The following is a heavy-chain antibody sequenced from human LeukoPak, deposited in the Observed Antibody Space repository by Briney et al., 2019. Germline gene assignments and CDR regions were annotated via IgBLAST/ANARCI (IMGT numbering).Heavy chain of an antibody. J-gene: IGHJ3*02. Sequence: HRGGCLRLSCAASGFSFSRYWMHWVRQAPGKGLVWVSRMNSDGSSTNYADSVKGRFTIPSDNAKNILYLQMNSLRAEDTAVYHCATGHYYDSGGYYPLQDAFDIWGQGILGTVSS. CDR2: MNSDGSST. CDR1: GFSFSRYW. CDR3: ATGHYYDSGGYYPLQDAFDI. V-gene: IGHV3-74*01. D-gene: IGHD3-22*01.